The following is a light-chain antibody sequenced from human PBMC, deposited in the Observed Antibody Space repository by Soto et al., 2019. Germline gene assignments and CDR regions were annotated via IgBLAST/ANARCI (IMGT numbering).Light chain of an antibody. J-gene: IGKJ5*01. Sequence: DIQMTQSPSSVSASVGDRVTITCRASQGIRHYLARYQQKPGKVPKLLIYEASNLQSGVPSRFSGSGSGTDFTLTISRLEPEDFAVYYCQQYGSSPPITFGQGTRLEIK. V-gene: IGKV1-27*01. CDR1: QGIRHY. CDR2: EAS. CDR3: QQYGSSPPIT.